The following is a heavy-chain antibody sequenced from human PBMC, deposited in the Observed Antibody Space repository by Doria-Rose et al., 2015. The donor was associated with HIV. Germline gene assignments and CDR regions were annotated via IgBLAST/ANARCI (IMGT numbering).Heavy chain of an antibody. CDR1: GVSLSSPGMG. V-gene: IGHV2-26*01. Sequence: TLKESGPVLVKPTEALTLTCTVSGVSLSSPGMGVSWIRQPPGKALEWLANIFSDDERSYNTSLKSRLTISRSSSNSQVVLTMTDMDPVDTAAYYCARIKSSRLYHKYYCDFWGQGTLVIVSA. J-gene: IGHJ4*02. CDR3: ARIKSSRLYHKYYCDF. CDR2: IFSDDER. D-gene: IGHD6-13*01.